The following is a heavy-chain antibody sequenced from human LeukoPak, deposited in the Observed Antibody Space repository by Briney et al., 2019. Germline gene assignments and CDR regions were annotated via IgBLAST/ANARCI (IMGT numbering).Heavy chain of an antibody. CDR1: GFTFSSYG. V-gene: IGHV3-30*02. Sequence: GGSLRLSCAASGFTFSSYGMHWVRQAPGKGLEWVAVIWYDGSNKYYADSVKGRFTISRDNSKNTLYLQMNSLKPEDTAMYYCAKDRGIAAADLDYRGQGTLVTVSS. D-gene: IGHD6-13*01. J-gene: IGHJ4*02. CDR3: AKDRGIAAADLDY. CDR2: IWYDGSNK.